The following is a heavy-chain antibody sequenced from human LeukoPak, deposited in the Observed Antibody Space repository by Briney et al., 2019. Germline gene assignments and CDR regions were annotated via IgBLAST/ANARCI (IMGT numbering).Heavy chain of an antibody. CDR3: ARALEYFFDY. V-gene: IGHV4-59*01. D-gene: IGHD3-3*01. Sequence: SETLSLTCTVSGGSISSYYWSWIRQPPGKGLEWIGYIYYSGSTNYNPSLKSRVTISVDTSKNQFSLKLSSVTAADTAVYYCARALEYFFDYWGQGTLVTVSS. J-gene: IGHJ4*02. CDR1: GGSISSYY. CDR2: IYYSGST.